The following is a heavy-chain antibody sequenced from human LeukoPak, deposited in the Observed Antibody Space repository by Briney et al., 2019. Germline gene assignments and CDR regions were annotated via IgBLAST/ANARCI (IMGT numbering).Heavy chain of an antibody. CDR1: GGSISSGSYY. V-gene: IGHV4-61*02. Sequence: PSETLSLTCTVSGGSISSGSYYWSWIRQPAGKGLEWIGRIYTSGSTNYNPSLKSRVTISVDTSKNQFSLKLSSVTAADTAVYYCARDALGESINVYQFYYYMDVWGKGTTVTVSS. D-gene: IGHD3-10*01. CDR3: ARDALGESINVYQFYYYMDV. CDR2: IYTSGST. J-gene: IGHJ6*03.